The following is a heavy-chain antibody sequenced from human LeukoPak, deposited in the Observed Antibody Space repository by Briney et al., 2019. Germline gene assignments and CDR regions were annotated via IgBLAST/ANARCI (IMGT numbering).Heavy chain of an antibody. Sequence: GASVKASCKASGYTFTSYGISWVRQAPGQGLEWMGWISAYNGNTNYAQKLQGRVTMTTDTSTSTAYMELRSLRSDDTAVYYCARDHPAYCGGDCYSPALDYWGQGTLVTVSS. V-gene: IGHV1-18*01. D-gene: IGHD2-21*01. J-gene: IGHJ4*02. CDR3: ARDHPAYCGGDCYSPALDY. CDR2: ISAYNGNT. CDR1: GYTFTSYG.